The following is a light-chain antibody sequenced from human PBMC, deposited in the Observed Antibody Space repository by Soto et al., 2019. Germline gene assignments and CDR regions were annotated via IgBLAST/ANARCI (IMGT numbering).Light chain of an antibody. CDR2: GAS. CDR3: QQYDSSPRIT. J-gene: IGKJ5*01. Sequence: EIELTQSPGTLSLSPGERATLSCRASQSVRSTYLAWYQQKPGQAPRLLIFGASSRASGIPDRFTGSGSGTDFTLTIGRLEPEDFAVYYCQQYDSSPRITFGQGTRLEIK. V-gene: IGKV3-20*01. CDR1: QSVRSTY.